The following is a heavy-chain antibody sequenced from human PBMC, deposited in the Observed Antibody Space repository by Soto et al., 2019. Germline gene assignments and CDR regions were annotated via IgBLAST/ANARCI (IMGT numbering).Heavy chain of an antibody. J-gene: IGHJ4*02. D-gene: IGHD6-13*01. CDR1: GFTFSRYA. Sequence: SLRLSCAASGFTFSRYAMSWVRQAPGKGLEWVSAITGGGSSTYYADSVKGRFTISRDNSKNTLSLQMNGLRAEDTAVYYCAKGSAAARPYYFDYWGQGALVTVSS. CDR2: ITGGGSST. CDR3: AKGSAAARPYYFDY. V-gene: IGHV3-23*01.